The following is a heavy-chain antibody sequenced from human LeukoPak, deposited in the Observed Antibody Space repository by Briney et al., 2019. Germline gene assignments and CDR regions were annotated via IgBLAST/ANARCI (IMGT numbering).Heavy chain of an antibody. CDR1: GGSVSSGGFF. J-gene: IGHJ4*02. V-gene: IGHV4-31*03. CDR3: ARYYCGGSYCPGIDS. D-gene: IGHD2-21*01. CDR2: ISYNGRT. Sequence: SQTLSLTGRGSGGSVSSGGFFWTWVRQYPGGRLEWIGYISYNGRTYSDSSLQSRVTMSLDTSTNQFSLRLSSVTAADTAMYFCARYYCGGSYCPGIDSWGQGTLVTVSS.